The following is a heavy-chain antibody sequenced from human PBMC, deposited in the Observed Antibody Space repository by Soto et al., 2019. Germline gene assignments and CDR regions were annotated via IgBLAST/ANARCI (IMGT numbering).Heavy chain of an antibody. CDR2: IGDSGAST. Sequence: EVLLLESGGGLVQPGGSLRLSCEASGFSFSSFAMNWVRQAPGKGLEWVSAIGDSGASTYYADSVKGRFTISRDNSRNTLYLQLNCLRADDTAVYYCAKGVELDVWGNGTTVTVSS. CDR3: AKGVELDV. J-gene: IGHJ6*04. V-gene: IGHV3-23*01. CDR1: GFSFSSFA. D-gene: IGHD1-26*01.